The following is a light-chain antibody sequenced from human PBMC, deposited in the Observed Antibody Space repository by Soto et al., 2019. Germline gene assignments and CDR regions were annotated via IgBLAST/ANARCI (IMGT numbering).Light chain of an antibody. J-gene: IGKJ1*01. CDR1: QNISVW. CDR3: QQYDSSSEA. V-gene: IGKV1-5*01. Sequence: DIQMTQSPSTLSASVGDGVTITCRASQNISVWLAWYQQRPGKAPKFLIYDASNLETGVSSRFSGSGSGTEFTLTIRSLQPDDFATYYCQQYDSSSEAFGQGTKVDNK. CDR2: DAS.